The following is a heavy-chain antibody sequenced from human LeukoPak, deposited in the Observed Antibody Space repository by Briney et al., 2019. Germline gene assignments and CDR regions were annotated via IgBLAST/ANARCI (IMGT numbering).Heavy chain of an antibody. CDR3: ARELRYFDWTPFDY. D-gene: IGHD3-9*01. V-gene: IGHV3-7*01. CDR2: IRQDGSEK. Sequence: GGSPRLSCVAPGFTFSSSWMSWVRQAPGKGLEWVANIRQDGSEKYYVDSVKGRFTISRDNAKNSLYLQMNSLRAEDTAVYYCARELRYFDWTPFDYWGQGTLVTVSS. CDR1: GFTFSSSW. J-gene: IGHJ4*02.